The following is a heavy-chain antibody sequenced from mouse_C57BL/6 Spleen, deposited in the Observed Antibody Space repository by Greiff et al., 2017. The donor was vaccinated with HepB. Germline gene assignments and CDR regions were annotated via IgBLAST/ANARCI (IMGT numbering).Heavy chain of an antibody. J-gene: IGHJ3*01. CDR3: TRSLYDYSWFAY. V-gene: IGHV1-15*01. CDR2: IDPETGGT. D-gene: IGHD2-4*01. CDR1: GYTFTDYE. Sequence: VQLQQSGAELVRPGASVTLSSKASGYTFTDYEMHWVKQTPVHGLEWIGAIDPETGGTAYNQKFKGKAILTADKSSSTAYMELRSLTSEDSAVYYCTRSLYDYSWFAYWGQGTLVTVSA.